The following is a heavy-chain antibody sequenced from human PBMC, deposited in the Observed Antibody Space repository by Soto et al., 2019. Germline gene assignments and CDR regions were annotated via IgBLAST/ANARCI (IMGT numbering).Heavy chain of an antibody. CDR2: FDPEDGET. V-gene: IGHV1-24*01. D-gene: IGHD6-6*01. CDR1: GYTLTELS. Sequence: ASVKVSCKVSGYTLTELSMHWVRQAPGEGLEWMGGFDPEDGETIYAQKFQGRVTMTEDTSTDTAYMELSSLRSEDTAVYYCATGVIAARPGYYFDYWGQGTLVTVSS. J-gene: IGHJ4*02. CDR3: ATGVIAARPGYYFDY.